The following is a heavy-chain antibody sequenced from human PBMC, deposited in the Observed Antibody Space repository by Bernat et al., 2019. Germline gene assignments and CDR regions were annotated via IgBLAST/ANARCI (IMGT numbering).Heavy chain of an antibody. CDR1: GGTFSSYA. D-gene: IGHD1-26*01. V-gene: IGHV1-69*06. CDR3: ARDWELDDAFDI. Sequence: QVQLVQSGAEVKKPGSSVKVSCKASGGTFSSYAISWVQQAPGQGLERMGGIIPIFGTANYAQKFQGRVTITGDKSTSTAYMELSSLRSEDTAVYYCARDWELDDAFDIWGQGTMVTVSS. J-gene: IGHJ3*02. CDR2: IIPIFGTA.